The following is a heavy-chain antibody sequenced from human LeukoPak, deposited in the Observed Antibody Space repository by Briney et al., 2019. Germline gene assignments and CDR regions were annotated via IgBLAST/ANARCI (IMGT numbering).Heavy chain of an antibody. D-gene: IGHD3-10*01. CDR3: ARDRLLLWFGELSNYYYYGMDV. V-gene: IGHV3-48*03. CDR1: GFTFSCYE. CDR2: ISSGGSTI. J-gene: IGHJ6*04. Sequence: PGGPLRCSCAASGFTFSCYEMNWVRQAPGKGLGWGSYISSGGSTIYYADSVKGRFTVARDNAKNSLYLQMNSLRAEDTAVYYCARDRLLLWFGELSNYYYYGMDVWGKGTTVTVSS.